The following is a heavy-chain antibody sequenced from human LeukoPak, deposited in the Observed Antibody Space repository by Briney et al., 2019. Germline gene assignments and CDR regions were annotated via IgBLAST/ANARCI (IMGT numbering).Heavy chain of an antibody. CDR3: AKDVCRYNSGCLAFDY. V-gene: IGHV3-23*01. CDR1: GFTFSSYS. CDR2: ISGSGSGT. D-gene: IGHD6-19*01. Sequence: GGSLRLSCAASGFTFSSYSMSWVRQAPGKGLEWVSTISGSGSGTYYADSVKGRFTISRDTSKNTLYLQMNSLRAEDTAVYYCAKDVCRYNSGCLAFDYWGQGTLVTVSS. J-gene: IGHJ4*02.